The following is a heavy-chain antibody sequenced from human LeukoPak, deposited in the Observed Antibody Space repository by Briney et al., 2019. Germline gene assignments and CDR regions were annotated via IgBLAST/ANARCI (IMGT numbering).Heavy chain of an antibody. CDR2: IIPIFGTA. CDR3: ARDLGYCSGGSCYQHYYFDY. J-gene: IGHJ4*02. Sequence: ASVKVSCKASGGTFSSYAISWVRQAPGQGLEWMGGIIPIFGTANYAQKFQGRVTITADESTSTAYMELSSLRSEDTAVYYCARDLGYCSGGSCYQHYYFDYWGQGTLVTVSS. D-gene: IGHD2-15*01. CDR1: GGTFSSYA. V-gene: IGHV1-69*13.